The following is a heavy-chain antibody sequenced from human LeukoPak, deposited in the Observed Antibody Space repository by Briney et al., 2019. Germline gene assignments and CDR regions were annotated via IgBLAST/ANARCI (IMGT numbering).Heavy chain of an antibody. D-gene: IGHD5-18*01. CDR2: IYTSGST. V-gene: IGHV4-61*02. CDR3: AGRGYSYGPFDY. Sequence: SETLSLTCTVSGGSISSGSYYWSWIRQPAGKGLEWIGRIYTSGSTNYNPSLKSRVTISVDTSKNQFSLKLSSVTAADTAVYYCAGRGYSYGPFDYWGQGTLVTVSS. CDR1: GGSISSGSYY. J-gene: IGHJ4*02.